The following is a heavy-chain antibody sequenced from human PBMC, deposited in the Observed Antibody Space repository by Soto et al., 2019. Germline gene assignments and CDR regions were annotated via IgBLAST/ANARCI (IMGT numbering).Heavy chain of an antibody. Sequence: GASVKVSCKASGYTFTGYYMHWVRQAPGQGLEWMGWINPNSGGTNYAQKFQGWVTMTRDTSISTAYMELSRLRSDDTAVYYCARDRGYSEWGYYYYYGMDVWGQGTTVTVSS. CDR1: GYTFTGYY. D-gene: IGHD5-18*01. CDR2: INPNSGGT. J-gene: IGHJ6*02. CDR3: ARDRGYSEWGYYYYYGMDV. V-gene: IGHV1-2*04.